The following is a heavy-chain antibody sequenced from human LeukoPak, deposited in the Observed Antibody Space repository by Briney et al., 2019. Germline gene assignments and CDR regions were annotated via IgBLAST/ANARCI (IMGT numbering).Heavy chain of an antibody. CDR2: ISASNGDT. J-gene: IGHJ4*02. Sequence: ASVKVSCKASGYDFDTYGISWVRQAPGQGLEWVGWISASNGDTNSAQNLQGRVTMTTDTSTRTAYMELRNLRSDDTAIYYCARGLERESLDSSGYYYWGQGTLVTVPS. CDR3: ARGLERESLDSSGYYY. V-gene: IGHV1-18*01. CDR1: GYDFDTYG. D-gene: IGHD3-22*01.